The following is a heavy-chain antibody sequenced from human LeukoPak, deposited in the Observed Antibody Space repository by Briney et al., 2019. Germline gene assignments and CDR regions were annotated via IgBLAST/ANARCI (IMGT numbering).Heavy chain of an antibody. CDR3: AREKAEYCSSTSCLIDH. D-gene: IGHD2-2*01. V-gene: IGHV3-11*04. CDR2: ISSSGSTI. CDR1: GFTFSDYY. J-gene: IGHJ4*02. Sequence: GGSLRLSSAASGFTFSDYYMSWIRQAPGKGLEWASYISSSGSTIYYADSVRRRFTISRDNAKNSLYLQMKSLRAEDTAVYYCAREKAEYCSSTSCLIDHWGQGTLVTVSS.